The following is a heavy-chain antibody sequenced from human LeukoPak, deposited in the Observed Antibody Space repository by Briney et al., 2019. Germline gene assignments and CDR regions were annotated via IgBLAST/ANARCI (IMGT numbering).Heavy chain of an antibody. D-gene: IGHD6-13*01. J-gene: IGHJ4*02. V-gene: IGHV4-4*07. CDR2: IYTSGST. CDR1: GGSISTYY. CDR3: ARSQPPYSTRWYYFDY. Sequence: PSETLSLTCTVSGGSISTYYWSWIRQPVGKGLEWIGRIYTSGSTDYNPSLKSRVTMSVDTSKNQFSLKLSSVTAADTAVYHCARSQPPYSTRWYYFDYWGQGTLVTVSS.